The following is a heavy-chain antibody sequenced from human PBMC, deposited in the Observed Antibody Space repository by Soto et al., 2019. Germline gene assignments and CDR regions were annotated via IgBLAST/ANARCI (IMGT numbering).Heavy chain of an antibody. D-gene: IGHD2-2*01. V-gene: IGHV4-59*01. J-gene: IGHJ4*01. CDR1: GGSIRNVY. CDR2: IFHSGNA. Sequence: SETLSLTCTVSGGSIRNVYWSWIRQPPGKGLEWIGFIFHSGNAKYNPSLKSRVTISVDTSKNQFSLSLDSVTAADTAVYFCARAHAPTLPFDCWGQGTMVNVSS. CDR3: ARAHAPTLPFDC.